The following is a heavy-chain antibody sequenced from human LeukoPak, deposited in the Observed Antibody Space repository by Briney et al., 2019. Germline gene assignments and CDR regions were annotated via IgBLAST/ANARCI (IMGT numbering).Heavy chain of an antibody. CDR3: AREGRMGTADAFDV. J-gene: IGHJ3*01. CDR1: GFTFNNYV. D-gene: IGHD1-14*01. CDR2: VGIAGDT. V-gene: IGHV3-13*01. Sequence: GGSLRLSCAASGFTFNNYVMHWVRQTAGKGLEWVSAVGIAGDTFYAGSVKGRFSISRDNAESSLFLQMNSLRAGDTAVYYCAREGRMGTADAFDVWGQGTMVTVSS.